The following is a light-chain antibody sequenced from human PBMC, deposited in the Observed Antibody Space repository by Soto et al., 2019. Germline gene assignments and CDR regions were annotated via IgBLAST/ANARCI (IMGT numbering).Light chain of an antibody. CDR2: DAS. CDR1: RSISRW. V-gene: IGKV1-5*01. Sequence: DIQITQSPSTLSASVGDRVTITCRASRSISRWLAWYQQAPGKAPNLLIFDASSLESGVPSRFSGSGSGTEFTLTISSLQPDDFATYYCQQYSSYYSFGQGTKLEIK. CDR3: QQYSSYYS. J-gene: IGKJ2*03.